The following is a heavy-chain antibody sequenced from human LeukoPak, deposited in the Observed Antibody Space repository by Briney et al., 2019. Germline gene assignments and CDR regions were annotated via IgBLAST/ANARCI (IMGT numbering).Heavy chain of an antibody. V-gene: IGHV3-23*01. D-gene: IGHD2-2*01. CDR2: ISGSGGST. CDR3: AGWSVVVPARPEAFDI. CDR1: GFTFSSYA. Sequence: GGSLGLSCAASGFTFSSYAMSWVRQAPGKGLEWVSAISGSGGSTYYADSVKGRFTISRDNSKNTLYLQMNSLRAEDTAVYYCAGWSVVVPARPEAFDIWGQGTMVTVSS. J-gene: IGHJ3*02.